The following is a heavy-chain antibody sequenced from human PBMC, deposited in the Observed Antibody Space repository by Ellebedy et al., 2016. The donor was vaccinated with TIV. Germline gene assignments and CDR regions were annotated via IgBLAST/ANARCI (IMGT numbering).Heavy chain of an antibody. CDR1: GFAFNNYN. J-gene: IGHJ4*02. Sequence: GESLKISCAASGFAFNNYNMIWVRQAPGKGLEWISYISSDTLTTEYADSVKGRFTISRDNAKNSVYLQMKSLRDEDTAVYFCARDMGRWLQFLGFWGQGTLVTVSS. CDR2: ISSDTLTT. D-gene: IGHD5-24*01. CDR3: ARDMGRWLQFLGF. V-gene: IGHV3-48*02.